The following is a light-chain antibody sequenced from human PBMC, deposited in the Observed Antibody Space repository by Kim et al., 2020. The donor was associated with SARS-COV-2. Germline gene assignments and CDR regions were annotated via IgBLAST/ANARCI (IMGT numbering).Light chain of an antibody. CDR2: VDSDGSH. Sequence: SAKLTCPLSSEYKTYAIAWHQQLPEKGPRYLMNVDSDGSHTRGDGIPDRFSGSSSGAERYLTISSLQPEDEADYYCLTWGPGIRVFGGGTKLTVL. CDR1: SEYKTYA. V-gene: IGLV4-69*01. J-gene: IGLJ2*01. CDR3: LTWGPGIRV.